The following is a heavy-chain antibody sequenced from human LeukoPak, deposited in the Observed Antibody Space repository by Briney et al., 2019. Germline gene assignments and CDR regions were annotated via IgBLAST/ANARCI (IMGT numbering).Heavy chain of an antibody. CDR2: ISYDGSNK. Sequence: GRSLRLSCAASGFTFSSYAMHWVRQAPGKGLEWVAVISYDGSNKYYADSVKGRFTISRDNSKNTLYLLMNSLRAEDTAVYYCAKGGVAALFDYWGQGTLVTVSS. CDR1: GFTFSSYA. V-gene: IGHV3-30*04. D-gene: IGHD6-13*01. J-gene: IGHJ4*02. CDR3: AKGGVAALFDY.